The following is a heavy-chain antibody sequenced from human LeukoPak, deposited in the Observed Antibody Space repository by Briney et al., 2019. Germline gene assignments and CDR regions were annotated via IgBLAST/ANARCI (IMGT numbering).Heavy chain of an antibody. D-gene: IGHD1-26*01. CDR1: GGTFSNYA. CDR3: ATYLVGSAHGPDS. Sequence: ASVKVSCKPSGGTFSNYAVNWVRQAPGQGLEWMGRLIPILGTANYAQKFLGRVTITADKSASTAFMELHSLRSEDTALYYCATYLVGSAHGPDSWGQGTLVAVSS. V-gene: IGHV1-69*04. J-gene: IGHJ4*02. CDR2: LIPILGTA.